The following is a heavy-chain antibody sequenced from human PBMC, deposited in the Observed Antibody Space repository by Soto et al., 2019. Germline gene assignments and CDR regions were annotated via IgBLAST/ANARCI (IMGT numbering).Heavy chain of an antibody. CDR3: ARDQTDSGGYSDY. Sequence: PXGSLRLWGEGSGFPFRIYGIQGVRQAPGKGLEWLGLIWNDGSHAYYADSVKGRFTISRDNSKNTVFLQVSNLRAEDTAVYFCARDQTDSGGYSDYRGQGPLVTVSS. J-gene: IGHJ4*02. CDR2: IWNDGSHA. V-gene: IGHV3-33*01. D-gene: IGHD2-15*01. CDR1: GFPFRIYG.